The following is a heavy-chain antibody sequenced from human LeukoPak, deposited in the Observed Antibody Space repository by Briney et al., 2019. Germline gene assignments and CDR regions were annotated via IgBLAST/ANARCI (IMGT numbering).Heavy chain of an antibody. D-gene: IGHD6-6*01. Sequence: SETLSLTCAVCGGSFSGYYWSWIRQPPGKGLEWIGEINHSGSTNYNPSLKSRVTISVDTSKNQFSLKLSSVTAADTAVYYCARRSRQLVPPWGQGTLVTVSS. V-gene: IGHV4-34*01. J-gene: IGHJ5*02. CDR3: ARRSRQLVPP. CDR2: INHSGST. CDR1: GGSFSGYY.